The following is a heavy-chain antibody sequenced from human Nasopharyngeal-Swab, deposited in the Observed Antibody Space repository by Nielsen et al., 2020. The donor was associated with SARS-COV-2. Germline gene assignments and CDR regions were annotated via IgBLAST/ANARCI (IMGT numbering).Heavy chain of an antibody. Sequence: RQAPGKGLEWIGSIYYSGSTYYNPSLKSRVTISVDTSKNQFSLKLSSVTAADTAVYYCARQGGIAAAGTIDYWGQGTLVTVSS. J-gene: IGHJ4*02. V-gene: IGHV4-39*01. D-gene: IGHD6-13*01. CDR2: IYYSGST. CDR3: ARQGGIAAAGTIDY.